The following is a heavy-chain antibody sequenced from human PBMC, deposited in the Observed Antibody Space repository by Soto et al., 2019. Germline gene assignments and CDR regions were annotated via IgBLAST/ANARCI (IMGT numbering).Heavy chain of an antibody. CDR2: IKSKTDGGTT. D-gene: IGHD3-3*01. Sequence: GGSLRLSSAASGCTFSNAWMNWVRQAPGKGLEWVGRIKSKTDGGTTDYAAPVKGRFTISRDDSKNTLYLQMNSLKTEDTAVYYCTTPYYDFWSGYSDPGNWFDPWGQGTLVTGSS. J-gene: IGHJ5*02. V-gene: IGHV3-15*07. CDR1: GCTFSNAW. CDR3: TTPYYDFWSGYSDPGNWFDP.